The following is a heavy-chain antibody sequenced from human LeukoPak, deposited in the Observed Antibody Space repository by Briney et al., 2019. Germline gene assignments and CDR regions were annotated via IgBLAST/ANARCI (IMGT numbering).Heavy chain of an antibody. J-gene: IGHJ4*02. Sequence: QPGGSLRLFCAASGFTFSNYWMHWVRRAPGKGLVWVSRITSDASSTSYADSVKGRFTISRDNAKNTLYLQMNSLRAEDTAVYYCARDLRAVAGIDYWGQGTLVTVSS. CDR1: GFTFSNYW. V-gene: IGHV3-74*01. D-gene: IGHD6-13*01. CDR2: ITSDASST. CDR3: ARDLRAVAGIDY.